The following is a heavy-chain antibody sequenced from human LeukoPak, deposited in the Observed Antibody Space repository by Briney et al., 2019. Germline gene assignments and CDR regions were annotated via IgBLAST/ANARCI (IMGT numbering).Heavy chain of an antibody. Sequence: GRSLRLSCAASGSTFSSYSMNWVRQAPGKGLEWVSSISSSSSYIYYADSVKGRFTISRDNAKNSLYLQMNSLRAEDTAVYYCARASGSGVDYWGQGTLVTVSS. CDR3: ARASGSGVDY. CDR1: GSTFSSYS. V-gene: IGHV3-21*01. D-gene: IGHD3-10*01. CDR2: ISSSSSYI. J-gene: IGHJ4*02.